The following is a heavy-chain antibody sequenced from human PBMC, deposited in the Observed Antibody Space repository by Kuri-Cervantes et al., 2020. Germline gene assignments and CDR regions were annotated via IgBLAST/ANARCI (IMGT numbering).Heavy chain of an antibody. CDR3: ARGAGDYSLADYLDF. CDR2: IIPIFGTA. CDR1: GGTFSSYA. Sequence: SVKVSCKASGGTFSSYAISWVRQAPGQGLEWMGGIIPIFGTANYAQKFQGRVTITADESTSTAYMELSSLRSEDTAVYYCARGAGDYSLADYLDFWGQGTLVTVSS. D-gene: IGHD4-17*01. J-gene: IGHJ4*02. V-gene: IGHV1-69*13.